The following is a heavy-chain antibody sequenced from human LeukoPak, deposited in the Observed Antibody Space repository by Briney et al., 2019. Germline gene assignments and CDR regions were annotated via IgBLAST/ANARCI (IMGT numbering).Heavy chain of an antibody. D-gene: IGHD4-17*01. V-gene: IGHV3-7*01. CDR2: IRQDGSEK. CDR3: ARIAVTYTFDY. Sequence: TGGSLRLSCAASGFTCSNSWMSWVRQAPGKGLEWVANIRQDGSEKYYVDSVKGRFTISRDNAKNSLYLQMNSLRAEDTAVYYCARIAVTYTFDYWGQGTLVTVSS. J-gene: IGHJ4*02. CDR1: GFTCSNSW.